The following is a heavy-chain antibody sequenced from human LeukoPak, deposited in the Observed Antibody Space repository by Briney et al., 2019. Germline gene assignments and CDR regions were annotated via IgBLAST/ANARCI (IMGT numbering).Heavy chain of an antibody. CDR2: LNPSGRI. CDR3: ARGRPSGDFFDY. V-gene: IGHV4-61*02. CDR1: GDSISRNSHY. J-gene: IGHJ4*02. D-gene: IGHD4-17*01. Sequence: SETLSLTCTVSGDSISRNSHYWCWIRQSAGKGLEWIGRLNPSGRIDYNPSLKSRLTMSLDPSENKFSLKLSSVTAADTALYYCARGRPSGDFFDYWGQGALVTVPS.